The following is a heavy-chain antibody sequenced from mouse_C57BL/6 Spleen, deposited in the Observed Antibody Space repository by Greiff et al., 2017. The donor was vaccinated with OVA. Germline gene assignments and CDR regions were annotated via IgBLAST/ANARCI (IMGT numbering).Heavy chain of an antibody. Sequence: EVHLVESGPELVKPGASVKIPCKASGYTFTDYNMDWVKQSHGKSLEWIGDINPNNGGTIYNQKFKGKATLTVDKSSSTAYMELRSLTSEDTAVYYCARIYYYGSSYWYFDVWGTGTTVTVSS. V-gene: IGHV1-18*01. CDR1: GYTFTDYN. CDR2: INPNNGGT. J-gene: IGHJ1*03. CDR3: ARIYYYGSSYWYFDV. D-gene: IGHD1-1*01.